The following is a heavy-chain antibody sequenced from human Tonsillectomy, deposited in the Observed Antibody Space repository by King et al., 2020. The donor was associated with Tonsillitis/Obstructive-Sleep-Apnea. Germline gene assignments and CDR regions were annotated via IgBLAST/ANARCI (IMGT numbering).Heavy chain of an antibody. CDR1: GFTFGSYG. Sequence: VQLVESGGGVVQPGRSLRLSCTASGFTFGSYGMHWVRRAPGKGLEWVAIVWYDGSNKYYADSVKGRFIVSRDNSRNTLYLQMNSLRAEDTAVYYCARDGDYGDYGPWYFDLWGRGSLVTVSA. J-gene: IGHJ2*01. CDR2: VWYDGSNK. CDR3: ARDGDYGDYGPWYFDL. D-gene: IGHD4-17*01. V-gene: IGHV3-33*01.